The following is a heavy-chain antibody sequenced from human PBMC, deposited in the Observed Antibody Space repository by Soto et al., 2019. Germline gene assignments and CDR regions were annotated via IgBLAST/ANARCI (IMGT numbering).Heavy chain of an antibody. D-gene: IGHD2-8*01. J-gene: IGHJ4*02. V-gene: IGHV4-4*02. Sequence: QVKLQESGPGLATPSGTLSLTCAVSGVSISSGNWWTWFRQTPQRGLEYIGEIFHDGTANYYPSFERRVAISVDTSKNQFSLKLTSVTAADTAIYFWARLVYDTRLNYMYFDFCGQGALVTVSS. CDR2: IFHDGTA. CDR3: ARLVYDTRLNYMYFDF. CDR1: GVSISSGNW.